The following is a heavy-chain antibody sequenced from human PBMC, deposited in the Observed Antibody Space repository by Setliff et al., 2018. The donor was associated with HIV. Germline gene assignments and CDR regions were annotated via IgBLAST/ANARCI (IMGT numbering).Heavy chain of an antibody. J-gene: IGHJ6*03. CDR3: ARGMDYYDSSGYRQNYYYYYYMDV. Sequence: SVKVSCKASGGTFSSYAISWVRQAPGQGLEWMGGIIPIFGTANYAQKFQGRVTITTDESTTTAYMELSSLRSEDTALYYCARGMDYYDSSGYRQNYYYYYYMDVWGKGTTVTAP. V-gene: IGHV1-69*05. D-gene: IGHD3-22*01. CDR2: IIPIFGTA. CDR1: GGTFSSYA.